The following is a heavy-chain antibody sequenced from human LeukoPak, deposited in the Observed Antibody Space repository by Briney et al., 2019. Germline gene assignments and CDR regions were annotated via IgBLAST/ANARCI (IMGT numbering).Heavy chain of an antibody. J-gene: IGHJ6*02. D-gene: IGHD6-13*01. V-gene: IGHV5-51*01. CDR1: GYSFTSYW. CDR2: IYPGDSDT. Sequence: GESLQICCKGSGYSFTSYWICGVRQMTGKGVEGVGIIYPGDSDTRYSPSFQGQVTISADKSISTAYLQWSSLKASDTAMYYCARLGGIAAAGHYYYGMDVWGQGTTVTVSS. CDR3: ARLGGIAAAGHYYYGMDV.